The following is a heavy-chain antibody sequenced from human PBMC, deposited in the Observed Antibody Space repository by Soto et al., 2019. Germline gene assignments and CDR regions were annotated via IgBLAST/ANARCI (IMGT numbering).Heavy chain of an antibody. D-gene: IGHD3-22*01. J-gene: IGHJ3*02. CDR3: ARGYHYYDSSGYDKWDAFDI. CDR1: GFTFSSYS. Sequence: EVQLVESGGGLVKPGGSLRLSCAASGFTFSSYSMNWVRQAPGKGLEWVPSISSSSSYIYYADSVKGRFTISRDNAKNSLYLQMNSLRAEDTAVYYCARGYHYYDSSGYDKWDAFDIWGQGTMVTVSS. V-gene: IGHV3-21*01. CDR2: ISSSSSYI.